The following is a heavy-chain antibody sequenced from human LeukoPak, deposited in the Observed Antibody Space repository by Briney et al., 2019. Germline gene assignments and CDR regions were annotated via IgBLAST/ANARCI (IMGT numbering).Heavy chain of an antibody. J-gene: IGHJ6*02. CDR3: ARPLRGYSYGHTPPYYYYGMDV. Sequence: ASVKVSCKASGYTFTSYYMHWVRQAPGQGLEWMGVINPSGGSTSYAQKFQGRVTMTRDTSTSTVHMELSSLRSEDTAVYYCARPLRGYSYGHTPPYYYYGMDVWGQGTTVTVSS. CDR2: INPSGGST. D-gene: IGHD5-18*01. V-gene: IGHV1-46*01. CDR1: GYTFTSYY.